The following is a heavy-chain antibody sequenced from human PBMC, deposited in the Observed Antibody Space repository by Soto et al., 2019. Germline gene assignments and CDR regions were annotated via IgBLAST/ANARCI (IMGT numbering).Heavy chain of an antibody. J-gene: IGHJ4*02. Sequence: SLRLSCVASGFTFSSSFIGWVRRAPGKGLEWVANINQDGGGTYYVDSVQGRFTISRDNAKDSLFLQLNSLRGEDTAVYYCARCFRGSGRYFFDYWGQGTLVTVSS. CDR3: ARCFRGSGRYFFDY. D-gene: IGHD6-19*01. V-gene: IGHV3-7*03. CDR2: INQDGGGT. CDR1: GFTFSSSF.